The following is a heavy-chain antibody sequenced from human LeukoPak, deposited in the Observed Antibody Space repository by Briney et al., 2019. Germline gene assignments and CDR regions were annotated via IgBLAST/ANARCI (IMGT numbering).Heavy chain of an antibody. CDR2: INPSGGTT. CDR1: GYTFTRYY. V-gene: IGHV1-46*01. Sequence: ASVKVSCKAYGYTFTRYYIHWVRQAPGQGLEWMGMINPSGGTTTYAQKFQGRVTMTRDTSTSTVYMELSSLRSEDTAVYYCARSLYNSDGFDYWGQGTLVTVSS. J-gene: IGHJ4*02. D-gene: IGHD1-14*01. CDR3: ARSLYNSDGFDY.